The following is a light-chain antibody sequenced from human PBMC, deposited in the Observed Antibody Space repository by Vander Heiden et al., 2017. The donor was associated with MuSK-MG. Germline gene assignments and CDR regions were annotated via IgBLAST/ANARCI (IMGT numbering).Light chain of an antibody. CDR3: QQTDSNPPIT. V-gene: IGKV1-39*01. CDR2: GAS. Sequence: DIQMTQSPSSLSASVGDRVTITCRASQTISSLLNWYQQKPGKAPKLLIYGASTLQSGVPSRFSGSGYGTDFTLTISSRQPEDFASYYCQQTDSNPPITFGQGTLLEIK. CDR1: QTISSL. J-gene: IGKJ5*01.